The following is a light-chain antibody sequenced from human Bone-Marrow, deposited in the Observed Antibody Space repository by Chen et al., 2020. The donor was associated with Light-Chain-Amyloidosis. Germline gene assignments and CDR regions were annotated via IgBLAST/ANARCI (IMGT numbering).Light chain of an antibody. Sequence: QSALAHPASVSGSPGQSIIVSCPGTSSDVGGHNYVSWYQQYPGKAPKFLIYDVSNLPSGVSYRFSGSKSGNTASLTISGLQAEDAADYYCSSYTSRNTWVCGTGTTVTVL. J-gene: IGLJ1*01. V-gene: IGLV2-14*01. CDR3: SSYTSRNTWV. CDR2: DVS. CDR1: SSDVGGHNY.